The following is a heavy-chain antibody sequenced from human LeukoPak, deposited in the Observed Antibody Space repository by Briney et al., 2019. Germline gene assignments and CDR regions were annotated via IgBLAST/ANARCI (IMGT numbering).Heavy chain of an antibody. Sequence: GGSLRLSCAASGFTFSSYEMNWVRQAPGKGLEWVSYISSSGSTIYYADSVKGRFTISRDNAKNSLSLQMNSLRAEDTAVYYCARGHTVHRYWGQGTLVTVSS. CDR3: ARGHTVHRY. J-gene: IGHJ4*02. V-gene: IGHV3-48*03. CDR1: GFTFSSYE. CDR2: ISSSGSTI. D-gene: IGHD2-8*02.